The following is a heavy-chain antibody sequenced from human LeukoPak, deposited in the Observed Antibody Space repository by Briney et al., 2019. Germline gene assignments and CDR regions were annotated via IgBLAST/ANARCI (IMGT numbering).Heavy chain of an antibody. D-gene: IGHD6-6*01. CDR1: GRPMSSYY. J-gene: IGHJ4*02. V-gene: IGHV4-4*09. CDR2: IYTSGST. Sequence: SETLSLTCSVSGRPMSSYYWSWIRQPPGKGLEWIGYIYTSGSTNYNPSLKSRVTISVDTSKKHFSLKLSSVTAPDTAVYYCARHASPDRSSSEFDYWGQGTLVSVSS. CDR3: ARHASPDRSSSEFDY.